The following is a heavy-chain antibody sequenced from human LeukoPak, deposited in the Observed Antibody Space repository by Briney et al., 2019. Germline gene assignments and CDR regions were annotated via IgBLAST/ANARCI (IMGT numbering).Heavy chain of an antibody. J-gene: IGHJ4*02. D-gene: IGHD3-16*01. Sequence: SETLSLTCAVSGYSISSGYYWGWIRQPPGKGLEWIGSIYHSGSTYYNPSLKSRVTISVDTSKNQFSLKLSSVTAADTAVYYCARDLTFGDFDYWGQGTLFTVSS. CDR3: ARDLTFGDFDY. CDR1: GYSISSGYY. CDR2: IYHSGST. V-gene: IGHV4-38-2*02.